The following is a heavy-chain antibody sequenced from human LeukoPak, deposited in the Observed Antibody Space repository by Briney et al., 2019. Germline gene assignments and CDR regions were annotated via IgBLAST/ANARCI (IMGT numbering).Heavy chain of an antibody. J-gene: IGHJ4*02. Sequence: GGSLRLSCAASGFTFSSYSMNWVRQAPGKGLEWVSSISSSSSYIYYSDSVKGRFTISRDNAKNSLYLQMNSLRAEDTAVYYWAGFDWLLRGAPEGYGHYWGQGTLVTVSS. CDR3: AGFDWLLRGAPEGYGHY. CDR1: GFTFSSYS. CDR2: ISSSSSYI. V-gene: IGHV3-21*01. D-gene: IGHD3-9*01.